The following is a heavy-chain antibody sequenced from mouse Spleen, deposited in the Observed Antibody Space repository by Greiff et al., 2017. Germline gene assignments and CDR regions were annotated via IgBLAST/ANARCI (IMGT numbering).Heavy chain of an antibody. J-gene: IGHJ2*01. Sequence: EVKLMESGGGLVKPGGSLKLSCAASGFTFSSYAMSWVRQTPEKRLEWVATISSGGSYTYYPDSVKGRFTISRDNAKNTLYLQMSSLRSEDTGKYYCARNYYGSVYYLDYWGQGTTLTVSS. CDR3: ARNYYGSVYYLDY. CDR1: GFTFSSYA. CDR2: ISSGGSYT. V-gene: IGHV5-9-1*01. D-gene: IGHD1-1*01.